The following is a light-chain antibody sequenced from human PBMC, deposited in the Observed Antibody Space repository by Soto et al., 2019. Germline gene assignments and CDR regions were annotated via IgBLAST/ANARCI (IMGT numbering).Light chain of an antibody. J-gene: IGKJ1*01. CDR3: QQRSNWPPWT. Sequence: EILLTQSPGTLSLSPGERATLSCRASQIVSSYLTGYQQRPPQAPRHLIYDASTTATGIPPRFSGSGSGTDLTLTISSLEPEDVAAYYCQQRSNWPPWTFGQGTKVDIK. V-gene: IGKV3-11*01. CDR1: QIVSSY. CDR2: DAS.